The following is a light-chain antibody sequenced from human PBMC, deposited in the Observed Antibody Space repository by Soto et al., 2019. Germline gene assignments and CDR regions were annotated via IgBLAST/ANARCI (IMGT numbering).Light chain of an antibody. J-gene: IGKJ1*01. V-gene: IGKV3-11*01. CDR2: VAS. Sequence: EVVLTQSPATLSLSPGERATLSCRASQSVSNYLAWYQHKPGQAPRLLIYVASNRATGIPARFSGSGSGTDFTLTISSLEPEDFAVYYCLQRHIWPWTFGQRTKVEIK. CDR3: LQRHIWPWT. CDR1: QSVSNY.